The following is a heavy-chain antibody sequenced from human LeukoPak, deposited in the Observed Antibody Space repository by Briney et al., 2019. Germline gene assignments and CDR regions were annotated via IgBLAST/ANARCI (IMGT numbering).Heavy chain of an antibody. CDR2: ISYDGNIK. J-gene: IGHJ4*02. V-gene: IGHV3-30*14. Sequence: GGSLRLSCAASGFTFSSYEMNWVRQAPGKGLEWVALISYDGNIKYYADSVKGRFTISRDSSKNTLYLQMNSLRAEDTAVYYCAKTGNPATGDYWGQGTLVTVSS. CDR1: GFTFSSYE. D-gene: IGHD1-1*01. CDR3: AKTGNPATGDY.